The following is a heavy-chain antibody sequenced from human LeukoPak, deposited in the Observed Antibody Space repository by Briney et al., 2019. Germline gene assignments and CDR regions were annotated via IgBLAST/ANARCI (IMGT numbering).Heavy chain of an antibody. Sequence: SETLSLTCTVSGGSMSSGSISTYYWSWVRQPAGKGLEWIGRIYTSGTTNYNPSLESRVTMSVDTSKNQFSLKLNSVTAADTAAYYCARGAPSDYWGQGTLVTVSS. J-gene: IGHJ4*02. CDR3: ARGAPSDY. CDR1: GGSMSSGSISTYY. V-gene: IGHV4-4*07. CDR2: IYTSGTT.